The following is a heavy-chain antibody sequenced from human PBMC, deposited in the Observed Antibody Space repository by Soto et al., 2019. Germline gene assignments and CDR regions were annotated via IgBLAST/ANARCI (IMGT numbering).Heavy chain of an antibody. D-gene: IGHD3-10*01. Sequence: PSETLSLTCTVSGGSISSSSYYWCWIRQPPGKGLEWIGSIYYSGSTYYNPSLKSRVTISVDTSKNQFSLKLSSVTAADTAVYYCARRLLWFGESAFDYWGQGTLVTVSS. CDR1: GGSISSSSYY. J-gene: IGHJ4*02. V-gene: IGHV4-39*01. CDR2: IYYSGST. CDR3: ARRLLWFGESAFDY.